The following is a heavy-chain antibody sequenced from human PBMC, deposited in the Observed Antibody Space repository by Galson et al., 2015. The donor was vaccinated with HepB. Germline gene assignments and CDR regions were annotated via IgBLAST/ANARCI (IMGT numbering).Heavy chain of an antibody. D-gene: IGHD3-22*01. CDR1: GYTFTAYL. J-gene: IGHJ4*02. V-gene: IGHV1-2*06. Sequence: SVKVSCKASGYTFTAYLMHWVRQAPGQGLEWMGRINPNSGGTNYAQKFQGRVTMTRDTSITTAYMELSRLRSDDTAVYYCASANYYDSSGYYPPLIWGQGTLVTVSS. CDR3: ASANYYDSSGYYPPLI. CDR2: INPNSGGT.